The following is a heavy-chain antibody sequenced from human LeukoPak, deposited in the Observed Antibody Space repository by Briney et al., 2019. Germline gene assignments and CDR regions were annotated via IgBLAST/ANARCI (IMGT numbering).Heavy chain of an antibody. CDR1: GGTFSSYA. J-gene: IGHJ3*02. CDR2: IIPIFGTA. V-gene: IGHV1-69*13. CDR3: ARVPPYCSSTSCYFAFDI. Sequence: ASVKVSCKASGGTFSSYAISWVRQAPGQGLEWMGGIIPIFGTANYAQKFQGRVTITADESTSIAYMELSSLRSEDTAVYYCARVPPYCSSTSCYFAFDIWGQGTMVTVSS. D-gene: IGHD2-2*01.